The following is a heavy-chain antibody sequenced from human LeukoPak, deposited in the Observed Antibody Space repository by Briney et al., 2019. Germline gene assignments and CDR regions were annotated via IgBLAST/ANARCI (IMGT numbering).Heavy chain of an antibody. D-gene: IGHD2-21*01. CDR3: ATPYCGTISCLDVFDI. Sequence: TLSLTCTVSGVSISSDKYYWSWIRQRPGKGLESIGYMYYSGSTSYNPSLKSRVSISVDTSQSQFSLKLSSVTAADTAVYYCATPYCGTISCLDVFDIWGQGTMVTVSS. V-gene: IGHV4-31*03. CDR1: GVSISSDKYY. J-gene: IGHJ3*02. CDR2: MYYSGST.